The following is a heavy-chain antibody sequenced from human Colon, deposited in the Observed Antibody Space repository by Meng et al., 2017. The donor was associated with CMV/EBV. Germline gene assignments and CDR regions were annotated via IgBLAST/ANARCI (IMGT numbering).Heavy chain of an antibody. J-gene: IGHJ5*02. CDR1: GFTFGSYA. Sequence: GGSLRLSCAASGFTFGSYAMSWVRQAPGKGLEWVSVIYSGGSSTYYADSVKGRFTISRDNSKNTLYLQMNSLRAEDTAVYYCARDFWSGSSPFDPWGQGTLVTVSS. CDR3: ARDFWSGSSPFDP. V-gene: IGHV3-23*03. CDR2: IYSGGSST. D-gene: IGHD3-3*01.